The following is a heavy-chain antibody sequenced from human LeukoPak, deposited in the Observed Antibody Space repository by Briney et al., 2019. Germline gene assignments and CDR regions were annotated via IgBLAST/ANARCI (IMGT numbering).Heavy chain of an antibody. Sequence: GGSLRLSCVGSGFTFSSYWMSWVRQAPGKGLEWVANLKQDGSEKYYVDSVKGRFTISRDNAKNSLYLQMNSLRAEDTAVYYCARDYYYGSGRLGYMDVWGKGTTVTVSS. CDR1: GFTFSSYW. CDR2: LKQDGSEK. CDR3: ARDYYYGSGRLGYMDV. J-gene: IGHJ6*03. V-gene: IGHV3-7*01. D-gene: IGHD3-10*01.